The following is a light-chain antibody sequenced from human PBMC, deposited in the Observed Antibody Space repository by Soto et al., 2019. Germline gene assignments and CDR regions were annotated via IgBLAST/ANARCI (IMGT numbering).Light chain of an antibody. V-gene: IGLV1-40*01. CDR2: GNN. CDR1: SSNIGAGYD. J-gene: IGLJ3*02. Sequence: QSVLTRPPSVSGAPGQRVTISCTGISSNIGAGYDVHWYQQLPGTAPKLLIYGNNNRPSGVPDRFSGSKSGTSASLAITGLQADDEADYYCQSYDNSLSGWVFGGGTKLTVL. CDR3: QSYDNSLSGWV.